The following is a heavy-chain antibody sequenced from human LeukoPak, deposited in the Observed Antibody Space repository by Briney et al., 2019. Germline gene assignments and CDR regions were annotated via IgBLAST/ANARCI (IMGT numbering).Heavy chain of an antibody. CDR2: ISSDGTTI. V-gene: IGHV3-48*01. CDR3: VPPKGYGGNPLDY. J-gene: IGHJ4*02. D-gene: IGHD4-23*01. CDR1: GFTFISYA. Sequence: GGSLRLFCAASGFTFISYAMNWVRQAPGKGLEWVSYISSDGTTIYYADSVKGRITISIDNARNSLYLQMNSLRAEDTAVYYCVPPKGYGGNPLDYWGQGTLVTVSS.